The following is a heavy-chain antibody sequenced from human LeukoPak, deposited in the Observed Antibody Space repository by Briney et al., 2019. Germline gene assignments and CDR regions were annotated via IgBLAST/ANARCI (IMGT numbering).Heavy chain of an antibody. CDR3: ARQYSSSSEVYFDY. V-gene: IGHV4-39*01. J-gene: IGHJ4*02. CDR1: GGSISSSSYY. CDR2: IYYSSTT. D-gene: IGHD6-6*01. Sequence: PSETLSLTCTVSGGSISSSSYYWGWFRQPPGKGLEWIGSIYYSSTTYYNPSLKSRVTISVDTSKNQFSLKLTSVTAADTAVYYCARQYSSSSEVYFDYWGQGTVVTFSS.